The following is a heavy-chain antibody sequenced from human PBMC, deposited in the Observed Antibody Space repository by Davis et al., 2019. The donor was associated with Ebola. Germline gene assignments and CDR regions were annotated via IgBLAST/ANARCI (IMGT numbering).Heavy chain of an antibody. CDR3: TTWLVNHFDY. CDR1: AFSFRSFT. Sequence: PGGSLRLSCAASAFSFRSFTMNWVRQVPGKGLEWVSTISDGGTNTHYADSVRGRFTISRDDSKNTVYLQMNTLRAEDTAVYYCTTWLVNHFDYWGQGTLVTVSS. V-gene: IGHV3-23*01. J-gene: IGHJ4*02. CDR2: ISDGGTNT. D-gene: IGHD6-19*01.